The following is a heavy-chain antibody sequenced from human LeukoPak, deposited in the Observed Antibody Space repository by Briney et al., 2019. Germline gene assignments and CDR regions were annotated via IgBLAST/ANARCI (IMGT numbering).Heavy chain of an antibody. CDR1: GGTFSSYA. CDR3: ARDRYPSNYCSGGSCVYFQH. D-gene: IGHD2-15*01. Sequence: ASVKVSCKGSGGTFSSYAISWVRQAPGQGLEWMGGIIPIFGTANYAQKFQGRVTITADKSTSTAYMELSSLRSEDTAVYYCARDRYPSNYCSGGSCVYFQHWGQGTLVTVSS. CDR2: IIPIFGTA. J-gene: IGHJ1*01. V-gene: IGHV1-69*06.